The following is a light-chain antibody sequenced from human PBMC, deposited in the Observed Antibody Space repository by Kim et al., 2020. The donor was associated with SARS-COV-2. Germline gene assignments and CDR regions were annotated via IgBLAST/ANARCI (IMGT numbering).Light chain of an antibody. J-gene: IGLJ1*01. CDR3: SSYTSANTPV. CDR1: SSDVGGYNY. CDR2: DVT. Sequence: GQSFTISCTGTSSDVGGYNYVSWYQQHPGKPPKIMVYDVTKRPSGVSYRFSGSKSGNTASLTISGLQAEDEADYYCSSYTSANTPVFGTGTKVTVL. V-gene: IGLV2-14*03.